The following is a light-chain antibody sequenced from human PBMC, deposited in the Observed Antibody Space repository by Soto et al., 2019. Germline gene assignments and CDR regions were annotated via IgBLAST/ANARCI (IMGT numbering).Light chain of an antibody. V-gene: IGKV3D-20*02. Sequence: ERXTSSRRSSQTVRNNYLAWYQQKPGQAPRLLIYDASSRATGIPDRFSGGGSGTDFTLTIRRLGPEDFAVYFCQPANNWGLGFGEGTRLEIK. J-gene: IGKJ5*01. CDR3: QPANNWGLG. CDR2: DAS. CDR1: QTVRNNY.